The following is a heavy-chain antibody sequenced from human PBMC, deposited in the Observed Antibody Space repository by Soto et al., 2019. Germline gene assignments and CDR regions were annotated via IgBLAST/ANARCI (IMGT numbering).Heavy chain of an antibody. CDR1: GFTFSSHW. D-gene: IGHD5-12*01. CDR2: IKQDGSEK. CDR3: ARGGYSGYVIY. V-gene: IGHV3-7*01. J-gene: IGHJ4*02. Sequence: GGSLRLSCAASGFTFSSHWMSWVRQAPGKGLEWVANIKQDGSEKYYVDSVKGRFTISRDNAKNSLYLQMNSLRAEDTAVYYCARGGYSGYVIYWGQGTLVTVSS.